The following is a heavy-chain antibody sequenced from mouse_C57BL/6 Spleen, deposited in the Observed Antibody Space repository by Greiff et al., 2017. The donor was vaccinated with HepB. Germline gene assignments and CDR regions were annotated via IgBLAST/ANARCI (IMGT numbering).Heavy chain of an antibody. Sequence: EVKLVESGGDLVKPGGSLKLSCAASGFTFSSYGMSWVRQTPDKRLEWVATISSGGSYTYYPDSVKGRFTISRDNAKNTLYLQMSSLKSEDTAMYYCARRYDYTWFAYWGQGTLVTVSA. CDR3: ARRYDYTWFAY. CDR2: ISSGGSYT. CDR1: GFTFSSYG. D-gene: IGHD2-4*01. J-gene: IGHJ3*01. V-gene: IGHV5-6*02.